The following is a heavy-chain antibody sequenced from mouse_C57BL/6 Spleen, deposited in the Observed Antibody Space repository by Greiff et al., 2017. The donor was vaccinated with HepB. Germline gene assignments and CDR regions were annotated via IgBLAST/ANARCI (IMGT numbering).Heavy chain of an antibody. J-gene: IGHJ1*03. CDR1: GYAFSSSW. V-gene: IGHV1-82*01. Sequence: QVQLKQSGPELVKPGASVKISCKASGYAFSSSWMNWVKQRPGKGLEWIGRIYPGDGDTNYNGKFQGKATMTADKSSSTAYMQLSSMTSEDSAVYVCARERCYYGSPWYFDVWGTGTTVTVSS. D-gene: IGHD1-1*01. CDR3: ARERCYYGSPWYFDV. CDR2: IYPGDGDT.